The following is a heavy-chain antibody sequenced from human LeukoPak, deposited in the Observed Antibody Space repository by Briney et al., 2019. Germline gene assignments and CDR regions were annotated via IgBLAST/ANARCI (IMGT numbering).Heavy chain of an antibody. V-gene: IGHV3-15*01. D-gene: IGHD3-16*01. CDR2: IKSKVNGETT. Sequence: GGSLRLSCEASGLTFSNAWMTWVRQAPGKGLEWVGRIKSKVNGETTDYGAPVKGRFTISRDDSRNMLYLQMSSLRGEDTAMYYCTKDLPFTRGGVIVNWGQGTLVTVSS. J-gene: IGHJ4*02. CDR1: GLTFSNAW. CDR3: TKDLPFTRGGVIVN.